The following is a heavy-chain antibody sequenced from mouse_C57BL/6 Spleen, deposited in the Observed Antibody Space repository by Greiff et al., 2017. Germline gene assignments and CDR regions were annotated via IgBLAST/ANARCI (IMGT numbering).Heavy chain of an antibody. CDR1: GFTFSDYG. D-gene: IGHD1-1*01. Sequence: VMLVESGGGLVKPGGSLILSCAASGFTFSDYGMHWVRQAPEKGLEWVAYISSGSSTIYYADTVKGRFTISRDNAKNTLFLQMTSLRSEDTAMYYCSTVVATPFDYWGQGTTLTVSS. J-gene: IGHJ2*01. V-gene: IGHV5-17*01. CDR2: ISSGSSTI. CDR3: STVVATPFDY.